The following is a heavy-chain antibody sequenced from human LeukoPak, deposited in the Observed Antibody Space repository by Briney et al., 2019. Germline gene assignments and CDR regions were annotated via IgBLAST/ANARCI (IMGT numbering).Heavy chain of an antibody. J-gene: IGHJ4*02. Sequence: GGSLRLSCAASGFTFSSYGMSWVRQAPGKGLEWVSAISGSGGSTYYADSVKGRFTISRDNSKNTLYLQMNSLRAEDTAVYYCAKMQGRYSGSYEFDYWGQGTLVTVSS. D-gene: IGHD1-26*01. V-gene: IGHV3-23*01. CDR3: AKMQGRYSGSYEFDY. CDR2: ISGSGGST. CDR1: GFTFSSYG.